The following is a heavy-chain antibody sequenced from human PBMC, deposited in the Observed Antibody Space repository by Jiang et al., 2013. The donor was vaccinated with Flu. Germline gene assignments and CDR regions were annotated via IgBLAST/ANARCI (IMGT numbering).Heavy chain of an antibody. J-gene: IGHJ4*02. CDR1: GYTFTSYD. D-gene: IGHD2-15*01. V-gene: IGHV1-8*01. CDR2: MNPNSGNT. CDR3: ARCWSGSCYRPDY. Sequence: SVKVSCKASGYTFTSYDINWVRQATGQGLEWMGWMNPNSGNTGYAQKFQGRVTMTRNTSISTAYMELSSLRSEDTAVYYCARCWSGSCYRPDYWGQGTLVTVSS.